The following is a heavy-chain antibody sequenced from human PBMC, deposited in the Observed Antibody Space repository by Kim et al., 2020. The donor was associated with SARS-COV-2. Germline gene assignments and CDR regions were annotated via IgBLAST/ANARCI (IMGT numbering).Heavy chain of an antibody. J-gene: IGHJ4*02. CDR3: ARDSEAAAWYRVGYCDY. Sequence: GGSLRLSCAASGFTFSSYGMHWVRQAPGKGLEWVAVIWYDGSNKYYADSVKGRFTISRDNSKNTLYLQMNSLRAEDTAVYYCARDSEAAAWYRVGYCDYWGQGTLVTVSS. CDR2: IWYDGSNK. CDR1: GFTFSSYG. V-gene: IGHV3-33*01. D-gene: IGHD6-13*01.